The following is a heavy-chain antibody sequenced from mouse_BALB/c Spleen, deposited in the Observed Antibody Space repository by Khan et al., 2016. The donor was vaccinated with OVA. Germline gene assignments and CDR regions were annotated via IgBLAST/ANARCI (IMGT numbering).Heavy chain of an antibody. CDR1: GYTFTRYL. CDR3: ARPGNRYERVFDY. J-gene: IGHJ2*01. D-gene: IGHD2-14*01. CDR2: FNPYNDGT. V-gene: IGHV1S136*01. Sequence: VQLQQSGPELVKPGASVKVSCKASGYTFTRYLMHWVKQKPGQGLEWIGYFNPYNDGTRYNEKFKGKATLTYDKSSSIAYMELNNLTSEDSAVYYCARPGNRYERVFDYWGQGTTLTVSS.